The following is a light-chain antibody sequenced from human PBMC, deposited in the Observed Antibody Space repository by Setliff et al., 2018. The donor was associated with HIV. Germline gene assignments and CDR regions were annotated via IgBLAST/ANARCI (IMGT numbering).Light chain of an antibody. CDR3: SSYAKSKLGV. Sequence: QSVLAQPASVSGSPGQSITISCTGTRNDIGNYNFVSWYRQYPGKAPKLLIYTVSSRPSGVSHRFSGSKSGNMASLTISGLQAEDEAEYYCSSYAKSKLGVFGGGTKVTVL. V-gene: IGLV2-14*01. CDR1: RNDIGNYNF. J-gene: IGLJ2*01. CDR2: TVS.